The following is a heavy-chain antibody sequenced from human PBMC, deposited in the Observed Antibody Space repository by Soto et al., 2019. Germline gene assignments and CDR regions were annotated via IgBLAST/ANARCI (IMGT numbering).Heavy chain of an antibody. J-gene: IGHJ3*02. CDR2: INAGNGNT. Sequence: ASVKVSCKASGYTFTSYAMHWVRQAPGQRLEWMGWINAGNGNTKYSQKFQGRVTITRDTSASTAYMELSSLRSEDTAVYYCARTTLRFLEWLNDAFDIWGQGTMVTVSS. V-gene: IGHV1-3*01. CDR1: GYTFTSYA. CDR3: ARTTLRFLEWLNDAFDI. D-gene: IGHD3-3*01.